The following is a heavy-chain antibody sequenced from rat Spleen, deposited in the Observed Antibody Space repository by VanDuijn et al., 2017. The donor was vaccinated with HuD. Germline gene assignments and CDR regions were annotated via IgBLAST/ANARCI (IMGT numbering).Heavy chain of an antibody. CDR1: VYSIKSSYR. CDR3: ARANRDSYAHFDY. D-gene: IGHD1-12*01. V-gene: IGHV2-30*01. J-gene: IGHJ3*01. Sequence: VQLQESGPGLVKPSQSLSLTCSVTVYSIKSSYRWNWIRKFPGKGLEWMGVIWTGGSTAYNSLLKSRLSITRDISKSQVFLKMNSLQTEDTATYYCARANRDSYAHFDYWGQGTLVTVSS. CDR2: IWTGGST.